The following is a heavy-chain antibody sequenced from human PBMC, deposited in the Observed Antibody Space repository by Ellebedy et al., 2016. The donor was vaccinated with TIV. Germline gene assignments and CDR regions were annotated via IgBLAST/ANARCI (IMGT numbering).Heavy chain of an antibody. J-gene: IGHJ4*02. CDR3: VRDLTNYGSSSY. D-gene: IGHD3-22*01. Sequence: AASVKVSCKASGYTFTDYYIHWVRQAPGQGLEWVAWINPKDGGTAFAQTVQGRLILTGDTSITTAYMELNWLRSDDTAVYYCVRDLTNYGSSSYWGQGTLVTVSS. V-gene: IGHV1-2*02. CDR1: GYTFTDYY. CDR2: INPKDGGT.